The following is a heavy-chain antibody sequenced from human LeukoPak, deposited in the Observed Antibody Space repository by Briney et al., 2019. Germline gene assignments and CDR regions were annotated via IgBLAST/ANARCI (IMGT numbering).Heavy chain of an antibody. V-gene: IGHV3-30*02. CDR1: GFTFSSYG. D-gene: IGHD3-22*01. J-gene: IGHJ6*03. CDR3: ARGYYDSSGNSYYYYYMDV. CDR2: IQSDGSNKYYADSDGSNK. Sequence: GGSLRLSCAASGFTFSSYGMHWVRQAPGKALEWVTFIQSDGSNKYYADSDGSNKYYADSVKGRFTISRDNSKNTLYLQMNSLRAEDTAVYYCARGYYDSSGNSYYYYYMDVWGKGTTVTVSS.